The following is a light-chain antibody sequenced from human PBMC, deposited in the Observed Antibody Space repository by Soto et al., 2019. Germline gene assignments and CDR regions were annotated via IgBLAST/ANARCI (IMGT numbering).Light chain of an antibody. V-gene: IGLV2-14*01. J-gene: IGLJ2*01. CDR1: SGDVGGYNY. CDR3: SSYTSSGTRV. Sequence: QSVLTQPASVSGSPGQSITISCTGTSGDVGGYNYVSWYQQHPGKAPKLLIYVVSHRPSGVSHRFSGSKSGNTASLTISGLQAEDAADYYCSSYTSSGTRVFGGGTKLTVL. CDR2: VVS.